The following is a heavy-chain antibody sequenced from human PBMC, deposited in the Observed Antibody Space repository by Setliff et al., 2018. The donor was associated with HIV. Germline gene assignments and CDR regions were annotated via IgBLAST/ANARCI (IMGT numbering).Heavy chain of an antibody. CDR2: IYPNDFDT. CDR1: GYIFTHYW. Sequence: HGESLKISCETSGYIFTHYWIGWVRQMPGKGLECMGIIYPNDFDTKYSPSFQGQVTISADRPTNTAYLEWSSLKASDTAMYYCAKAGRGIYYTGGYYYDGFDVWGQGTMVTVSS. CDR3: AKAGRGIYYTGGYYYDGFDV. D-gene: IGHD3-22*01. J-gene: IGHJ3*01. V-gene: IGHV5-51*01.